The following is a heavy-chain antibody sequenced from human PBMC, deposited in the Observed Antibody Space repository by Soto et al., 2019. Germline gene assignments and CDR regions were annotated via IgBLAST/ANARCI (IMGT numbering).Heavy chain of an antibody. D-gene: IGHD6-6*01. J-gene: IGHJ6*02. V-gene: IGHV4-31*03. CDR2: VYYRGGA. CDR3: AIGGTEQSSSHKSGFDV. CDR1: GGSITNGDYS. Sequence: QVQLQESGPGLVKSSQTLSLTCTVSGGSITNGDYSWTWIRQLPGRGLEWIGNVYYRGGAHSNPSLQSRLTISLDTSKSQFSMMLMSVSAADTAVYYCAIGGTEQSSSHKSGFDVWGQGTTVIVSS.